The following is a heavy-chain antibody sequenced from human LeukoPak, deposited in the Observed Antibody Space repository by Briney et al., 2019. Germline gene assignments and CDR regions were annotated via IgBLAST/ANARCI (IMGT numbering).Heavy chain of an antibody. CDR1: GGSFSGYY. V-gene: IGHV4-34*01. D-gene: IGHD6-13*01. Sequence: SETLSLTCAVYGGSFSGYYWSWIRQPPGKGLEWIGEINHSGSTNYFPSLKSRVTISVDTSKNQFSLKLSSVTAADTAVYYCARGSSSWYPYYYYYMDVWGKGTTVTVS. CDR3: ARGSSSWYPYYYYYMDV. CDR2: INHSGST. J-gene: IGHJ6*03.